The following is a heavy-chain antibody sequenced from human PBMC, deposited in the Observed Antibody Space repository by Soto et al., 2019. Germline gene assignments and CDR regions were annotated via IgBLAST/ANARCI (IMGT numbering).Heavy chain of an antibody. D-gene: IGHD6-13*01. V-gene: IGHV3-30-3*01. CDR2: ISNDGNDK. J-gene: IGHJ2*01. CDR1: GFTFSNYG. Sequence: QVQLAESGGGAVQPGGSLRLSCAASGFTFSNYGMLWVRQAPGEGLQWVTAISNDGNDKKYADSVKGRLTISKDNSKNTLYLKMNGRGMHETGGYCCLRVRGCGGRSWTFGLLGRGILVTVSS. CDR3: LRVRGCGGRSWTFGL.